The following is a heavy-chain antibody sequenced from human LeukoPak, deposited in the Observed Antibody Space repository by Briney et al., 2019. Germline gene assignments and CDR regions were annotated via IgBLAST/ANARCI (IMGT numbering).Heavy chain of an antibody. V-gene: IGHV3-23*01. Sequence: PGGSLRLSCAASGFTFSSYAMSWVRQAPGKGLEWVSAISGSGGSTYYADSVKGRFTISRDNSKNTLYLQMNSLRAEDTAVYYCAKDGSSVVSGWYFGARNLGTEFDYWGQGTLVAVSS. D-gene: IGHD6-19*01. CDR1: GFTFSSYA. CDR3: AKDGSSVVSGWYFGARNLGTEFDY. J-gene: IGHJ4*02. CDR2: ISGSGGST.